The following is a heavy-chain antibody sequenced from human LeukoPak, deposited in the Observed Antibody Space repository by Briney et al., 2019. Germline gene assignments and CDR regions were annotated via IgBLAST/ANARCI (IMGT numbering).Heavy chain of an antibody. Sequence: ASVKVSCKSSGYTFTNYYMNWVRQAPGQGLEWMGMINPSGGSTSYAQKFQGRVTVTRDTSTSTVYMELSSLRSEDTDMYYCAREGEIGYDLSDYWGQGTLVTVSS. CDR3: AREGEIGYDLSDY. CDR1: GYTFTNYY. J-gene: IGHJ4*02. CDR2: INPSGGST. D-gene: IGHD5-12*01. V-gene: IGHV1-46*01.